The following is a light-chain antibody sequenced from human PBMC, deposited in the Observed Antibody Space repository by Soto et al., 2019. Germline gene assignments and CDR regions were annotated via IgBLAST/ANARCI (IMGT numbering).Light chain of an antibody. CDR1: QSMNNY. CDR2: GAS. CDR3: QQCGFSPPIT. V-gene: IGKV3-20*01. Sequence: IVLTQSPGTLSLSPGERATLFCRASQSMNNYLAWYQQKPGQAPRLLIYGASSRAAGVPDRFSGSGSGTDVTLTISRREPEDFAVDYGQQCGFSPPITVGQGTRLEIK. J-gene: IGKJ5*01.